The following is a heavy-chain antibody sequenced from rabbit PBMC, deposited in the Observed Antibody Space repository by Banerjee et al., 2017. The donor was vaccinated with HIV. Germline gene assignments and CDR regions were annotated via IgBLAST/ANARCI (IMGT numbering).Heavy chain of an antibody. D-gene: IGHD5-1*01. CDR2: IYTNSGNT. CDR1: GFSFSSNA. J-gene: IGHJ4*01. Sequence: QEQLVESGGGLVQPEGSLTLTCTVSGFSFSSNAMCWVRQAPGKGLELIACIYTNSGNTWYASWAKGRFTISKTSSTTVTLQMTSLTAADTATYFCAREWYGTLNLWGPGTLVTVS. CDR3: AREWYGTLNL. V-gene: IGHV1S45*01.